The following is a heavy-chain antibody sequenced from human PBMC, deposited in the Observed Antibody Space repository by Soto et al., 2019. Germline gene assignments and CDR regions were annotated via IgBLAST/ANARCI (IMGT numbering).Heavy chain of an antibody. Sequence: PGGSLRLSCAASEFIFSAYAMTWVRQAPGKGLEWVSGISGGGRSAYADSVKGRFIISRDNSKHTLYLQLNSLRAEDTAVYYCAKDKGYNFDSGSYRSFESWGQGTQVTVSS. J-gene: IGHJ4*02. D-gene: IGHD3-16*02. CDR3: AKDKGYNFDSGSYRSFES. V-gene: IGHV3-23*01. CDR2: ISGGGRSA. CDR1: EFIFSAYA.